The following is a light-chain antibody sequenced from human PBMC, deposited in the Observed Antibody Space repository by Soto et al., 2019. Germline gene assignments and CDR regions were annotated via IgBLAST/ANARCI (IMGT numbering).Light chain of an antibody. V-gene: IGKV3-15*01. J-gene: IGKJ1*01. CDR2: GAS. CDR3: QQYNNWPPT. Sequence: EVVMTQSPATLWVSRGGRVTVSCRASQSVRSNLAWYQQKPGQSPRLLIYGASTRATGIPARFSGSGSGTEFTLTISSLQSEDFAVYYCQQYNNWPPTFGQGTKVDIK. CDR1: QSVRSN.